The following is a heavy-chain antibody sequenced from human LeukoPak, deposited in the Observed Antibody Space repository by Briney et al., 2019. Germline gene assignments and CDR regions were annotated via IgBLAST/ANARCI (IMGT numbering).Heavy chain of an antibody. D-gene: IGHD6-13*01. CDR1: GGSFSGYY. V-gene: IGHV4-34*01. CDR2: INHSGST. CDR3: ARGSWYDPNWFDP. J-gene: IGHJ5*02. Sequence: SETLSLTCAVYGGSFSGYYWSWIRHPPGKGLEWIGEINHSGSTNYNPSLKSRVTISVDTSKNQFSLKLSSVTAADTAVYYCARGSWYDPNWFDPWGQGTLVTVSS.